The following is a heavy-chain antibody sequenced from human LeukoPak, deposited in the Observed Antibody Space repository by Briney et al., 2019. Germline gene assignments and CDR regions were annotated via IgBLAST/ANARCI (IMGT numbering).Heavy chain of an antibody. CDR1: GYTFTSYD. J-gene: IGHJ6*03. V-gene: IGHV1-8*01. CDR3: ARVVVYYYYMDV. CDR2: MNPNSGNT. D-gene: IGHD2-15*01. Sequence: GASVKVSCKASGYTFTSYDINWVRQATGQGLEWMGRMNPNSGNTGYAQKFQGRVTMTRNTSISTAYMELSSLRSEDTAVYYCARVVVYYYYMDVWGKGTTVTVSS.